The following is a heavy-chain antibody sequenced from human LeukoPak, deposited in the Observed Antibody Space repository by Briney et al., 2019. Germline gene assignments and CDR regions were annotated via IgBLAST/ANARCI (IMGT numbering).Heavy chain of an antibody. J-gene: IGHJ6*03. CDR1: GYTFTGYY. Sequence: GASVKVSCKASGYTFTGYYMHWVRQAPGQGLEWMGWINPNSGGTNYAQKFQGRVTMTRDTSISTAYMELSRLRSDDTAVYYCARAHCRSTSWYGWYYYYYRDVWGKGTTVTVSS. D-gene: IGHD2-2*01. V-gene: IGHV1-2*02. CDR2: INPNSGGT. CDR3: ARAHCRSTSWYGWYYYYYRDV.